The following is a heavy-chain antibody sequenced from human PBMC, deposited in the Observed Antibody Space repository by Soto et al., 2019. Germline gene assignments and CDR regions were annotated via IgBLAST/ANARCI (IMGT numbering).Heavy chain of an antibody. Sequence: ASVKVSCKVSGYTLTELSMHWVRQAPGKGLEWMGGFDPEDGETIYAQKFQGRVTMTEDTSTDTAYMELSSLRSEDTAVYYCATDAPRLRYFDWSGFDIWGQGTMVTVSS. CDR3: ATDAPRLRYFDWSGFDI. CDR2: FDPEDGET. J-gene: IGHJ3*02. CDR1: GYTLTELS. V-gene: IGHV1-24*01. D-gene: IGHD3-9*01.